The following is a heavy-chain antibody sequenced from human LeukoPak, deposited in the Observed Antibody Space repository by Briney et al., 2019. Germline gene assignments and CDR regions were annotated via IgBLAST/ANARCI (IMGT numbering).Heavy chain of an antibody. D-gene: IGHD3-3*01. CDR1: GGSISSSSYH. Sequence: SETLSLTCAVSGGSISSSSYHWGWIRQPPGKALEWIGTVNFLGTTYSSPSLQSRVTISVDSSKNQFFLRLTSVTAADTAVYFRARRWSGTYTFDSWGRGILVTVSS. J-gene: IGHJ4*02. CDR2: VNFLGTT. CDR3: ARRWSGTYTFDS. V-gene: IGHV4-39*01.